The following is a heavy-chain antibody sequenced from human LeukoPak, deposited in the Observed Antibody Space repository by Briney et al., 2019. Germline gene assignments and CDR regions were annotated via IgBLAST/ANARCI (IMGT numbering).Heavy chain of an antibody. CDR1: GGTFSSYA. J-gene: IGHJ5*02. D-gene: IGHD3-22*01. CDR3: ARDQYYDSKGWFDP. CDR2: IIPIFGTA. V-gene: IGHV1-69*01. Sequence: SVKVSCKASGGTFSSYAISWVRQAPGQGLEWMGGIIPIFGTANYAQKFQGRVTITADESTSTAYMELRSLRSDDTAVYYCARDQYYDSKGWFDPWGQGTLVTVSS.